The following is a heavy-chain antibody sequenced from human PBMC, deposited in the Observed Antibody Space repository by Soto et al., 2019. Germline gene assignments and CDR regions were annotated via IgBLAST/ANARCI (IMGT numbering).Heavy chain of an antibody. CDR1: GFTFSTYA. Sequence: EVQLLESGGGMVQPGGSLRLSCAASGFTFSTYAMSWVRQAPGRGLEWVSGIGVSGGIIYYADSVKGRFTISRDNSKNTLYLEMNSLRAEDTAVYYCAKGFDITIFGPARHWGQGALVTVSS. V-gene: IGHV3-23*01. J-gene: IGHJ4*02. CDR2: IGVSGGII. CDR3: AKGFDITIFGPARH. D-gene: IGHD3-3*01.